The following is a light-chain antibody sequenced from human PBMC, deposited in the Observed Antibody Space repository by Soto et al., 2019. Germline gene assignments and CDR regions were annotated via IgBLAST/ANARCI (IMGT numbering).Light chain of an antibody. Sequence: DIQMTQSPATLSASVGDRVTITCRASQSVRSWLAWYQQKPGTAPKLLIFDASRLESGVPSRFSGSASGTEFTLTIISLQPDDCATYYCQQYDNYPITLGGGTKV. V-gene: IGKV1-5*01. CDR3: QQYDNYPIT. CDR1: QSVRSW. CDR2: DAS. J-gene: IGKJ4*01.